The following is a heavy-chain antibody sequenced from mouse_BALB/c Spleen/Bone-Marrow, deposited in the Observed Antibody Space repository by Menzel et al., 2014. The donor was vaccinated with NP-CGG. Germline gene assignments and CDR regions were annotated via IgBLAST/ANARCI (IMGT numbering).Heavy chain of an antibody. Sequence: DVMLVESGGGLVQPGGSLKLSCATSGFTFSDYYMYWVRQTPEKRLEWVAYISNGGGSTYYPDTAKGRFTISRDNAKNTLYLQMSRLKSEDTAMYYCARHLYGNYGAMDYWGQGTSVTVSS. CDR2: ISNGGGST. V-gene: IGHV5-12*02. CDR3: ARHLYGNYGAMDY. D-gene: IGHD2-1*01. CDR1: GFTFSDYY. J-gene: IGHJ4*01.